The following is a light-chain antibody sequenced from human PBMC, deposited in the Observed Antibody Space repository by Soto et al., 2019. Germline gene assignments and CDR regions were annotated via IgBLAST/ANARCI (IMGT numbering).Light chain of an antibody. CDR2: GNS. V-gene: IGLV1-40*01. J-gene: IGLJ1*01. CDR1: SYKTGAAYD. CDR3: QSYDSSLSGSGV. Sequence: QSVLTQPPPVSWAPRHRGPLSCNGKSYKTGAAYDVHWYQQLQGTAPKLLIYGNSNRPSGVPDRFSGSKSGTSASLAITGLQAEDEADYYCQSYDSSLSGSGVFGTGTKVTVL.